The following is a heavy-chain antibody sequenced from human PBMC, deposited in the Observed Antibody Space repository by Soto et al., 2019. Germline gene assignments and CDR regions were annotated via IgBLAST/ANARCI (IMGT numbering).Heavy chain of an antibody. CDR1: GYIFTSHY. Sequence: GASVKVSCKASGYIFTSHYLHWVRQAPGQGLEWMATMNPSARPTTYAQKFRGRVTMTRDTSTTTAYMELRSLRSEDTAVYYCARDEGGYDILTGYYKAHHFDQWGQGALVTVSS. J-gene: IGHJ4*02. CDR3: ARDEGGYDILTGYYKAHHFDQ. CDR2: MNPSARPT. D-gene: IGHD3-9*01. V-gene: IGHV1-46*01.